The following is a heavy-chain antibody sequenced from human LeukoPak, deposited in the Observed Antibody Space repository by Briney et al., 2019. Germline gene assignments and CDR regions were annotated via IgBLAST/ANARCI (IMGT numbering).Heavy chain of an antibody. D-gene: IGHD1-26*01. CDR3: ATGQPSPGPPWELPDY. CDR1: GYTLTELS. V-gene: IGHV1-24*01. CDR2: FDPEDGET. Sequence: ASVKVSCKVSGYTLTELSMHWVRQAPGKGLEWMGGFDPEDGETIYAQKFQGRVTMTEDTSTDTAYMELSSLRSEDTAVYYCATGQPSPGPPWELPDYWGQGTLVTVSS. J-gene: IGHJ4*02.